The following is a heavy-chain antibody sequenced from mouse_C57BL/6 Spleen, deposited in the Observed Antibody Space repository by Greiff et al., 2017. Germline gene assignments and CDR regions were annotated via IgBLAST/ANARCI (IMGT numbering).Heavy chain of an antibody. Sequence: VQLQQSGGGLVQPKGSLKLSCAASGFSFNTYAMNWVRQAPGKGLEWVARIRSKSNNYATYYADSVKDRFTISRDDSESMLYLQMNNLKTEDTAMYYCVRQGDGYYSWFAYWGQGTLVTVSA. CDR2: IRSKSNNYAT. V-gene: IGHV10-1*01. J-gene: IGHJ3*01. CDR3: VRQGDGYYSWFAY. D-gene: IGHD2-3*01. CDR1: GFSFNTYA.